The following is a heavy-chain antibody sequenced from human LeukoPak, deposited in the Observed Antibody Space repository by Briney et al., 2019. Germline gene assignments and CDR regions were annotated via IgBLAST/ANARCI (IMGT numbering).Heavy chain of an antibody. Sequence: GESLKIACKASGYIFTSNWIAWVRQMPGKGLEWMGIIYPGDSDTRYSPSFQGQVTISADKSITTAYLQWSSLKASDTAMYYCARRRSGSYLDLWGQGTLVTVSS. V-gene: IGHV5-51*01. CDR3: ARRRSGSYLDL. D-gene: IGHD1-26*01. CDR2: IYPGDSDT. CDR1: GYIFTSNW. J-gene: IGHJ5*02.